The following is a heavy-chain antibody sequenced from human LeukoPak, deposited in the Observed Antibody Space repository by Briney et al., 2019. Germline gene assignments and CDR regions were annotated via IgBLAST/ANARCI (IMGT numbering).Heavy chain of an antibody. CDR2: ISDSGGST. Sequence: GGSLRLSCSASGFPFSSYAMHWVRQAPGKGLEYVSAISDSGGSTYYADSVKGRLIISRDNSKNTLYLQMSSLRAEDTAVYFCVRGYSFGPYGMDVWGQGTTVTVSS. CDR3: VRGYSFGPYGMDV. V-gene: IGHV3-64D*09. CDR1: GFPFSSYA. D-gene: IGHD2-15*01. J-gene: IGHJ6*02.